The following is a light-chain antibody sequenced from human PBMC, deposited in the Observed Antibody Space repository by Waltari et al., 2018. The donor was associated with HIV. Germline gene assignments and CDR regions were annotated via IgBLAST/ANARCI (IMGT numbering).Light chain of an antibody. CDR3: ATWDSSLSAVV. J-gene: IGLJ2*01. CDR2: DNY. V-gene: IGLV1-51*01. Sequence: QSLLTQPPSVSAATGQKIIISCSGSTSNIRNNYVYWYQHLPGTAPKVLIYDNYKRPSGIPDRFSGSKSGTSATLAITGLQTGDEADYYCATWDSSLSAVVFGGGTKVTVL. CDR1: TSNIRNNY.